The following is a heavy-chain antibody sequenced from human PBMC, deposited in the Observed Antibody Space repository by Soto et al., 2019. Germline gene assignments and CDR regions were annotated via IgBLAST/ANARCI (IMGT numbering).Heavy chain of an antibody. CDR1: GFTYEDFA. CDR2: ISWNSAST. V-gene: IGHV3-9*01. J-gene: IGHJ6*02. Sequence: EVQLVESGGGLVEPGKSLRLCCVVSGFTYEDFAMHWVRQAPGKGLEWVSGISWNSASTGYADSVTGLFTISRDNAKNSLYRQMRNLTGDDTAMYYCVKDFRRYTNGLDVWGPGTSVTVSS. CDR3: VKDFRRYTNGLDV. D-gene: IGHD5-18*01.